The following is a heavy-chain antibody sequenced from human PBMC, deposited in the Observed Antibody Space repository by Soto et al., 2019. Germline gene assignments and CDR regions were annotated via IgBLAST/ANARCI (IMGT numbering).Heavy chain of an antibody. CDR1: GFTFSSYA. J-gene: IGHJ4*02. CDR3: AEAGTRGY. D-gene: IGHD1-1*01. V-gene: IGHV3-23*01. Sequence: EVQLLESGGGLVQPGGSLRLSCAASGFTFSSYAMSWVRQAPAKGLEWVSAISGSGGSTFHADSVKGRFTTSRDNSKNTLYLQMNSLRAEDTAVYYCAEAGTRGYWVQGTLVTVSS. CDR2: ISGSGGST.